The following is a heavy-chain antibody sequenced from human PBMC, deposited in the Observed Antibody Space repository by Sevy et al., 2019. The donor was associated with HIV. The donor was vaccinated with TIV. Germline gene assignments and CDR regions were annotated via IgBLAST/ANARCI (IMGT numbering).Heavy chain of an antibody. V-gene: IGHV3-23*01. D-gene: IGHD2-2*01. Sequence: GGSLRLSCTASGFTFGSYAMSWVRQAPGKGLEWVSAISGSGGSTYYADSVKGRFTISRDNSKNTLYLQMNSLRAEDTAVYYCAKDLEKVYCSSTSCGSYAFDIWGQGTMVTVSS. J-gene: IGHJ3*02. CDR3: AKDLEKVYCSSTSCGSYAFDI. CDR2: ISGSGGST. CDR1: GFTFGSYA.